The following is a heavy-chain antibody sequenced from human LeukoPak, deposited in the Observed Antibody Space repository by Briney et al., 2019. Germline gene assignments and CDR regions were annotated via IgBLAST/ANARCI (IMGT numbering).Heavy chain of an antibody. D-gene: IGHD2-2*01. J-gene: IGHJ4*02. Sequence: ASVKVSCKASGYTFTSYAMHWVRQAPGQRLEWMGWINAGNGNTKYSQKFQGRVTITRDTSASTAYMELSSLRSDDTAVYYCARQDIVVVPAANDYWGQGTLVTVSS. CDR3: ARQDIVVVPAANDY. CDR2: INAGNGNT. CDR1: GYTFTSYA. V-gene: IGHV1-3*01.